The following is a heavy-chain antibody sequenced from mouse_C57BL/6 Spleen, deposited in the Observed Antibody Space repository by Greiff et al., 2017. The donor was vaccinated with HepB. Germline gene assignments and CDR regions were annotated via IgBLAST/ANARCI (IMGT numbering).Heavy chain of an antibody. Sequence: QVQLQHPGAELVKPGASVKLSCKASGYTFTSYWMHWVKQRPGQGLEWIGLIHPNSGSTNYNEKFKSKATLTVDKSSSTAYMQLSSLTSEDSAVYYCANIVSNWYFDVWGTGTTVTVSS. CDR2: IHPNSGST. J-gene: IGHJ1*03. D-gene: IGHD2-5*01. V-gene: IGHV1-64*01. CDR1: GYTFTSYW. CDR3: ANIVSNWYFDV.